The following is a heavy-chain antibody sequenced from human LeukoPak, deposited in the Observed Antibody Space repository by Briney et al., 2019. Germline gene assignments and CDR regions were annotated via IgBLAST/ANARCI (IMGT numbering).Heavy chain of an antibody. D-gene: IGHD3-10*01. J-gene: IGHJ4*02. CDR3: AKDLYGSGSFFDC. CDR2: ISGRTGAT. CDR1: GFTFTTNA. V-gene: IGHV3-23*01. Sequence: GGSLRLSCAASGFTFTTNAMSWVRQAPGKGLEWVSAISGRTGATYYADSEKGRFTISRDNSKSTLYLQMDSLRAEDTAVYYCAKDLYGSGSFFDCWGQGTLVTVSS.